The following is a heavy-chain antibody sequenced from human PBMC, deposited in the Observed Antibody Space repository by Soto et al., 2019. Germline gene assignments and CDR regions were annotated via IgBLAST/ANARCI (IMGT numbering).Heavy chain of an antibody. CDR2: ISSSSSYI. D-gene: IGHD3-9*01. CDR1: GFTFSSYS. Sequence: GGSLRLSCAASGFTFSSYSMNWVRQAPGKGLEWVSSISSSSSYIYYADSVKGRFTISRDNAKNSLYLQMNSLRAEDTAVYYCARDRYYDILTGYSEEACHDYWGQGTLVTVSS. V-gene: IGHV3-21*01. CDR3: ARDRYYDILTGYSEEACHDY. J-gene: IGHJ4*02.